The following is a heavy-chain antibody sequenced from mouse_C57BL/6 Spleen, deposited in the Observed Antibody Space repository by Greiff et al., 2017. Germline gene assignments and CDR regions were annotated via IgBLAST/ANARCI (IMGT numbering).Heavy chain of an antibody. D-gene: IGHD2-2*01. Sequence: QVQLKQPGAELVKPGASVKLSCKASGYTFTSYWMHWVKQRPGRGREWIGRIDPNSGGTKYNEKFKSKATLTVDKPSSTAYMQLSSLTSEDSAVYYCARERDGYDPFGYWGQGATLTVAS. J-gene: IGHJ2*01. CDR3: ARERDGYDPFGY. V-gene: IGHV1-72*01. CDR1: GYTFTSYW. CDR2: IDPNSGGT.